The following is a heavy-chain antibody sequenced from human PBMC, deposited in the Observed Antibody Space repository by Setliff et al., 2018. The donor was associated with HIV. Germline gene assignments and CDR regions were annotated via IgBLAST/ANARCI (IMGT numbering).Heavy chain of an antibody. CDR2: IRYDGSNE. V-gene: IGHV3-30*02. CDR3: AKGYFSGYDFRYFFDY. J-gene: IGHJ4*02. Sequence: GGSLRLSCAASGFTFSSYGMHWVRQAPGKGLEWVAFIRYDGSNEHYADSVKGRFTISRDNSKNTLALQMTSLRVEDTAAYYCAKGYFSGYDFRYFFDYWGQGALVTVSS. D-gene: IGHD5-12*01. CDR1: GFTFSSYG.